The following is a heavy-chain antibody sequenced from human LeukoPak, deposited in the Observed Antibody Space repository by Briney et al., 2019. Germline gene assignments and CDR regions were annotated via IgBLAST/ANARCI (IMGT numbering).Heavy chain of an antibody. CDR3: ARGGDYDILTGYLRVGYYYYYYMDV. CDR2: IIPIFGTA. D-gene: IGHD3-9*01. J-gene: IGHJ6*03. V-gene: IGHV1-69*13. Sequence: SVKVSCKASGGTFSSYAISWVRQTPGQGLEWMGGIIPIFGTANYAQKFQGRVTITADESTSTAYMELSSLRSEDTAVYYCARGGDYDILTGYLRVGYYYYYYMDVWGKGTTVTISS. CDR1: GGTFSSYA.